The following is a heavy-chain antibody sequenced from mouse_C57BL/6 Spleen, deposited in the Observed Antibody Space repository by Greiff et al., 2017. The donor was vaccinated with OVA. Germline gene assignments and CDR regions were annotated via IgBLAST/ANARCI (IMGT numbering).Heavy chain of an antibody. J-gene: IGHJ3*01. CDR3: ARGIYYGNYPWFAY. CDR1: GFTFSDYY. V-gene: IGHV5-16*01. D-gene: IGHD2-1*01. Sequence: EVKLVESEGGLVQPGSSMKLSCTASGFTFSDYYMAWVRQVPEKGLEWVANINSDGSSTYYLDSLKSRFIISRDNAKTILYLQMSSLKSEDTATYYCARGIYYGNYPWFAYWGQGTLVTVSA. CDR2: INSDGSST.